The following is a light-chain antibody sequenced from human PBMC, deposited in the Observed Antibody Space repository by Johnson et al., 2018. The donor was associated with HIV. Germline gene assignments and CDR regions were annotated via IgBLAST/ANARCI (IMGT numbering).Light chain of an antibody. CDR3: GTWDSSLSAYV. CDR1: SSNIGNNY. J-gene: IGLJ1*01. CDR2: DNY. V-gene: IGLV1-51*01. Sequence: QSVLTQPPSVSAAPGQKVTISCSGSSSNIGNNYVSWYQQLPGTAPKLLIYDNYKRPSGIPDRFSGSKSGTSATLGITGLQTGDEADYYCGTWDSSLSAYVFGTGTKVIVV.